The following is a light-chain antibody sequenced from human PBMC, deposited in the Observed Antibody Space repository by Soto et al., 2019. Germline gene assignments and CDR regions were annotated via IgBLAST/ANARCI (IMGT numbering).Light chain of an antibody. V-gene: IGKV1D-8*03. CDR1: QAIRSY. J-gene: IGKJ5*01. CDR3: QQYYSYPPST. CDR2: AAS. Sequence: VIWMTQSPSLLSASTGDRVTISCRMSQAIRSYLAWYQQKPGKAPELLIYAASTLQSGVPSRFSGSGSGTDFTLTISCLQSEDFATYYCQQYYSYPPSTFGQGTRLEIK.